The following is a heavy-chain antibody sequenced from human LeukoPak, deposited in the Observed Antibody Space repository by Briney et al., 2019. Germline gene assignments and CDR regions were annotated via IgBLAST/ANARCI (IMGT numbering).Heavy chain of an antibody. D-gene: IGHD4-11*01. CDR3: AKAGLTTVTETYYYYYMDV. J-gene: IGHJ6*03. Sequence: GGSLRLSCAASGFTFSSYAMSWVRQAPGKGLEWVSAISGSGGSTYYADSVKGRFTISIDNSKNTLYLHMNSLRAEDTAVYYCAKAGLTTVTETYYYYYMDVWGKGTTVTVSS. V-gene: IGHV3-23*01. CDR1: GFTFSSYA. CDR2: ISGSGGST.